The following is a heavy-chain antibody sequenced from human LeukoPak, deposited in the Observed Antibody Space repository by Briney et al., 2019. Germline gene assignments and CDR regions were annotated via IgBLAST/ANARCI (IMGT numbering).Heavy chain of an antibody. V-gene: IGHV1-3*01. CDR3: ARSPYSSGWGLDY. D-gene: IGHD6-19*01. J-gene: IGHJ4*02. CDR1: GYTFTSYG. CDR2: INAGNGNT. Sequence: ASVKVSCKASGYTFTSYGISWVRQAPGQGLEWMGWINAGNGNTKYSQKFQGRVTITRDTSASTAYMELSSLRSEDTAVYYCARSPYSSGWGLDYWGQGTLVTVSS.